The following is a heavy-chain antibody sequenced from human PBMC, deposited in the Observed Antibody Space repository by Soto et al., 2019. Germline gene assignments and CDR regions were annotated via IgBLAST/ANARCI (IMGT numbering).Heavy chain of an antibody. J-gene: IGHJ6*02. CDR1: GYTFTSYG. CDR3: ARDPFDYDFWSGYGGMDV. CDR2: ISAYNGNT. D-gene: IGHD3-3*01. V-gene: IGHV1-18*04. Sequence: QVQLVQSGAEVKKPGASVKVSCKASGYTFTSYGISWVRQAPGQGLEWMGWISAYNGNTNYAQKLQGRVTMTTDTATSTAYMELRSLRSDDTAVYYCARDPFDYDFWSGYGGMDVWGQGTTVTVSS.